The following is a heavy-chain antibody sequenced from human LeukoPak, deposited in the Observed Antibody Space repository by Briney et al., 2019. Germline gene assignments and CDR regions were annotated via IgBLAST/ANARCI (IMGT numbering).Heavy chain of an antibody. CDR3: ARAGYYYDSSRAFDI. Sequence: PSETLSLTCAVYGGSFSGYYWSWIRQPPGKGLEWIGEINHSGSTNYNPSLKSRVTMSVDTSKNQFSLKLSSVTAADTAVYYCARAGYYYDSSRAFDIWGQGTMVTVSS. CDR2: INHSGST. J-gene: IGHJ3*02. CDR1: GGSFSGYY. V-gene: IGHV4-34*01. D-gene: IGHD3-22*01.